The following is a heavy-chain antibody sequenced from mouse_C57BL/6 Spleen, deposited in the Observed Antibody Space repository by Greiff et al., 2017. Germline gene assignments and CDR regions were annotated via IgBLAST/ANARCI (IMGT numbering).Heavy chain of an antibody. CDR3: AREEKYGTTPEY. V-gene: IGHV1-64*01. D-gene: IGHD2-14*01. CDR1: GYTFTSYW. Sequence: QVQLQQSGAELVKPGASVKLSCKASGYTFTSYWMHWVKQRPGQGLEWIGMIHPNSGSTNYNEKFKSKATLTVDKSSSTAYMQLSSLTSEDSAVYYCAREEKYGTTPEYRGQGTTLTVSS. J-gene: IGHJ2*01. CDR2: IHPNSGST.